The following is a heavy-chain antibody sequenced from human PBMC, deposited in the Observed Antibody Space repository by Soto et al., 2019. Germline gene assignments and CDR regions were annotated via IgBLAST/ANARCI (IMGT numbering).Heavy chain of an antibody. J-gene: IGHJ4*02. Sequence: VQLLESGGGLVQPGGSLRLSCAASGFTFSSYAMSWVRQAPGKGLEWVSAISGSATGTYYADSVKGRFTISRDNSRNTVYLQMNSLRADDTAVYYCGKKVAVSGTGDYWGQGTLVTVSS. CDR3: GKKVAVSGTGDY. CDR1: GFTFSSYA. CDR2: ISGSATGT. V-gene: IGHV3-23*01. D-gene: IGHD6-19*01.